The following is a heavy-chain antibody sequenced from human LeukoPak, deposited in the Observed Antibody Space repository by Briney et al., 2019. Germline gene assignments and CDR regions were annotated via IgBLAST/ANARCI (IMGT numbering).Heavy chain of an antibody. Sequence: GGSLRLSCAASGFTFNSYWMHWVRQAPGKGLVWVSRINTNGSSKTYEDSVKGRFTFSRDNAKNTLILQMNSLRTEDTAVYYCARGEYGSAWPNIDYWGQGTLVTVSS. CDR3: ARGEYGSAWPNIDY. V-gene: IGHV3-74*01. D-gene: IGHD6-19*01. CDR2: INTNGSSK. CDR1: GFTFNSYW. J-gene: IGHJ4*02.